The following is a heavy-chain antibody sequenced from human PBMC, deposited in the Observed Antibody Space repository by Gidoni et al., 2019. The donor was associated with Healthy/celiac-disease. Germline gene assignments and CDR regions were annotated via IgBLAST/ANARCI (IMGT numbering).Heavy chain of an antibody. D-gene: IGHD4-17*01. Sequence: EVQLVESGGGLVQPGGYLRLSCAASGFTVSSNYMSWVRPAPGKGLEWVSVIYSGGSTYYADSVKGRFTISRDNSKNTLYLQMNSLRAEDTAVYYCARDFYGDSDYWGQGTLVTVSS. CDR1: GFTVSSNY. CDR2: IYSGGST. V-gene: IGHV3-66*02. J-gene: IGHJ4*02. CDR3: ARDFYGDSDY.